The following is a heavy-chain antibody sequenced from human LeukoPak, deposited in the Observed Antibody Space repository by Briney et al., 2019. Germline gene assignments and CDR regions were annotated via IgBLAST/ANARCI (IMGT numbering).Heavy chain of an antibody. CDR3: AKDIGVTTSSYFQH. V-gene: IGHV4-59*01. Sequence: SETLSLTCTVSGGSISSYFWSWIRQPPGKGLEWIGYIYYSGSTNYNPSLKSRVTISVDTSKNQFSLKLSSVTAEDTALYYCAKDIGVTTSSYFQHWGQGTLVTVSS. D-gene: IGHD4-17*01. CDR2: IYYSGST. CDR1: GGSISSYF. J-gene: IGHJ1*01.